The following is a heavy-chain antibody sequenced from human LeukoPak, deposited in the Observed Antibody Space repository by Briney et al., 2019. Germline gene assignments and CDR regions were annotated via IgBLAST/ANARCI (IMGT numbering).Heavy chain of an antibody. Sequence: ASVKVSCKPSGYTFIDYYLHWVRQAPGQGPEWMGWINPNGGGATYAQNFQGRVTMTRDTSISAAYMELNRLTSDDTAVYYCARPGAVWNFDYWGQGTLVTVSS. CDR1: GYTFIDYY. V-gene: IGHV1-2*02. J-gene: IGHJ4*02. CDR2: INPNGGGA. CDR3: ARPGAVWNFDY. D-gene: IGHD1-26*01.